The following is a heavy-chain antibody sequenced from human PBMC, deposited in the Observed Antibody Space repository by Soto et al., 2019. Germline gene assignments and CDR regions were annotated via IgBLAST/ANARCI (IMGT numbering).Heavy chain of an antibody. J-gene: IGHJ4*02. V-gene: IGHV1-69*01. Sequence: QVQLVQSGAEVKKPGSSVKVSCKASGGIFTRYDIRWVRQAPGQGLEWMGAIIPIFGTANYAQKFQGRVTITADASTSTAYMELSSLRSEDTAIYYCAINEGIDVSNFDYWGQGTLVTVSS. CDR3: AINEGIDVSNFDY. CDR2: IIPIFGTA. CDR1: GGIFTRYD. D-gene: IGHD1-26*01.